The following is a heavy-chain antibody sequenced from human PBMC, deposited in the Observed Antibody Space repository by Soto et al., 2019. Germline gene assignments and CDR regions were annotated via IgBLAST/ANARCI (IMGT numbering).Heavy chain of an antibody. Sequence: SETLSLTCAVSGGSISSSNWWSWVRQPPGKGLEWIGEIYHSGSTNYNPPLKSRVTISVDKSKNQFSLKLSSVTAADTAVYYCASSSTDGYYFDYWGQGTLVTVSS. J-gene: IGHJ4*02. CDR1: GGSISSSNW. CDR3: ASSSTDGYYFDY. D-gene: IGHD2-8*01. V-gene: IGHV4-4*02. CDR2: IYHSGST.